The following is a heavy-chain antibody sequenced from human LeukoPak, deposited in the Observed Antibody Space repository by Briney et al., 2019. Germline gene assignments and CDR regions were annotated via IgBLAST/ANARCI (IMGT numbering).Heavy chain of an antibody. CDR2: ISAYNGNT. CDR3: ARALTPYYDFWSGSLYYFDY. J-gene: IGHJ4*02. D-gene: IGHD3-3*01. V-gene: IGHV1-18*01. CDR1: GYTFTSYG. Sequence: ASVKVSCKASGYTFTSYGISWVRQAPGQGLEWMGWISAYNGNTNYAQKLQGRVTMTTDTSTSTAYMELRNLRSDDTAVYYCARALTPYYDFWSGSLYYFDYWGQGTLVTVSS.